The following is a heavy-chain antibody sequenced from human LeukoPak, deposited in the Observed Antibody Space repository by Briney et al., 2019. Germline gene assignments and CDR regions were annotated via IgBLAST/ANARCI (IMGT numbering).Heavy chain of an antibody. CDR2: ICNDGSIK. D-gene: IGHD3-10*01. Sequence: GTSLTLSCAAAGFIFSGYGMHWVRQPPGKGLEWVAVICNDGSIKYYGESVKGRFTISRDNSKSTLYLQLNGLRAEDTAVYYCARDLSSWVMVRGLSNWFDPWGQGTLVTVSS. V-gene: IGHV3-33*01. J-gene: IGHJ5*02. CDR1: GFIFSGYG. CDR3: ARDLSSWVMVRGLSNWFDP.